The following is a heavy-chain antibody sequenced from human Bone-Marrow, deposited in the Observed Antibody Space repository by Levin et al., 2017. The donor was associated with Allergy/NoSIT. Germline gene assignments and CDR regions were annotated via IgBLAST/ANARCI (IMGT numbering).Heavy chain of an antibody. CDR3: AKDPQRSPVGIWDY. V-gene: IGHV3-30*18. J-gene: IGHJ4*02. CDR2: ISYDGSNK. CDR1: GFTFSSYG. D-gene: IGHD2-15*01. Sequence: GGSLRLSCAASGFTFSSYGMHWVRQAPGKGLEWVAVISYDGSNKYYADSVKGRFTISRDNSKNTLYLQMNSLRAEDTAVYYCAKDPQRSPVGIWDYWGQGTLVTVSS.